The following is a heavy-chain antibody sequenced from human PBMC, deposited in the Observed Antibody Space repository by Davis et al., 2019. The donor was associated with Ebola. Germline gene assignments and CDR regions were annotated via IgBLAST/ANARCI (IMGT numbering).Heavy chain of an antibody. V-gene: IGHV4-39*02. J-gene: IGHJ4*02. D-gene: IGHD5-24*01. CDR1: GGSISSSSYY. CDR2: IYYSGST. Sequence: GSLRLSCTVSGGSISSSSYYWGWIRQPPGKGLEWIGSIYYSGSTYYNPSLKSRVTISVDTSKTHFSLKLTSVTAADTAVYYCATGAGWLTDSWGQGILVTVSS. CDR3: ATGAGWLTDS.